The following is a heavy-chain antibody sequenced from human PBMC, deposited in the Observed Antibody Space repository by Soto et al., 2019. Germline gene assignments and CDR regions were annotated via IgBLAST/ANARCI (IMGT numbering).Heavy chain of an antibody. V-gene: IGHV4-4*02. Sequence: SETLSLTCAVSGGSISSSNWWSWVRQPPGKGLEWIGEIYHSGSTNYNPSLKSRVTISVDKSKNQFSLKLSSVTAADTAVYYCAKRNWGGYDLDNFDYWGQGTLVTVSS. J-gene: IGHJ4*02. D-gene: IGHD5-12*01. CDR1: GGSISSSNW. CDR3: AKRNWGGYDLDNFDY. CDR2: IYHSGST.